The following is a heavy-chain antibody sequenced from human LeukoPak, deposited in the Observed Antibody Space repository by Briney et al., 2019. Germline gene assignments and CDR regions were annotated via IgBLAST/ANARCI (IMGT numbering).Heavy chain of an antibody. J-gene: IGHJ4*02. CDR1: GGSISSYY. D-gene: IGHD2-8*01. V-gene: IGHV4-59*01. CDR2: IYYSGST. Sequence: SETLSLTCTVSGGSISSYYWSWIRQPPGKGLEWIGYIYYSGSTNYNPSLKSRVTISVDTSKNQFSLKLSSVTAADTAVYYCAGASGAKWGYFDYWGQGTLVTVSS. CDR3: AGASGAKWGYFDY.